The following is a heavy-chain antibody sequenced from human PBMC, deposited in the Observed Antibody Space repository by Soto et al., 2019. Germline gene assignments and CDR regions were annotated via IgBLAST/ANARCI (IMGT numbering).Heavy chain of an antibody. J-gene: IGHJ3*02. CDR3: AALPPGPLLRYFDWLSQGAFDI. D-gene: IGHD3-9*01. CDR2: IVVGSGNT. Sequence: RASVKVSCKASGFTFTSSAVQWVRQARGQRLEWIGWIVVGSGNTNYAQKFQERVTITRDMSTSTAYMELSSLRSEDTAVYYCAALPPGPLLRYFDWLSQGAFDIWGQGTMVTVSS. CDR1: GFTFTSSA. V-gene: IGHV1-58*01.